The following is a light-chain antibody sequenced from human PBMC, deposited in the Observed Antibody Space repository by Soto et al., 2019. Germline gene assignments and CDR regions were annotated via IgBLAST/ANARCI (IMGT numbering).Light chain of an antibody. Sequence: EIVLTQSPATLSLSPGERATLSCRASQSVSSYLAWYQQKPGQAPRLLIYDASNRDTGLPARSSGSGSGTDFNLTIRSQKTENFAVSYSHPRSHWPTSGQGT. CDR1: QSVSSY. J-gene: IGKJ1*01. V-gene: IGKV3-11*01. CDR2: DAS. CDR3: HPRSHWPT.